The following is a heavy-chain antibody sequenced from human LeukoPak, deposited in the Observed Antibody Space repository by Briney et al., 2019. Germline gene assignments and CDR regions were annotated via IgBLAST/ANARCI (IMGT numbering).Heavy chain of an antibody. V-gene: IGHV3-30*03. CDR2: ISNDGSSR. Sequence: GGSLRLSCEAYEFTFSNYGMHWVRQAPGKGLEWLAVISNDGSSRQYRDSVKGRFTVSRDNSKNTLYLQMNSLRAEDTAVYYCVSGTCGGSCYILDYWGQGTLVTVSS. CDR1: EFTFSNYG. D-gene: IGHD2-15*01. J-gene: IGHJ4*02. CDR3: VSGTCGGSCYILDY.